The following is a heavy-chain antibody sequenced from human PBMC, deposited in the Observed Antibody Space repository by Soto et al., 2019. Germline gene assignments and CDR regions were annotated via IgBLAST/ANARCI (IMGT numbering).Heavy chain of an antibody. V-gene: IGHV1-46*01. J-gene: IGHJ4*02. CDR2: ISPSGGST. D-gene: IGHD2-15*01. CDR1: GYTFTSYY. Sequence: HVQLVQSGAEVKKPGASVRVSCKASGYTFTSYYMHWVRQAPGQGLEWMGIISPSGGSTGYDQKFRGRVTMTRDTYTNTVYMELSSLRSEDTAMYYCARTEDDSPFDYWGQGTLVTVSS. CDR3: ARTEDDSPFDY.